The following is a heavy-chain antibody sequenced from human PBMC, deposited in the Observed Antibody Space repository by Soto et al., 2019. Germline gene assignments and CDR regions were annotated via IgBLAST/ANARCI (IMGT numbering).Heavy chain of an antibody. CDR3: AKDGTTYYDFWSGYYTGIGY. CDR2: ISYDGSNK. CDR1: GFTFSSYG. V-gene: IGHV3-30*18. D-gene: IGHD3-3*01. Sequence: GGSLRLSCAASGFTFSSYGMHWVRQAPGKGLEWVAVISYDGSNKYYADSVKGRFTISRDNSKNTLYLQMNSLRAEDTAVYYCAKDGTTYYDFWSGYYTGIGYWGQGTLVTVSS. J-gene: IGHJ4*02.